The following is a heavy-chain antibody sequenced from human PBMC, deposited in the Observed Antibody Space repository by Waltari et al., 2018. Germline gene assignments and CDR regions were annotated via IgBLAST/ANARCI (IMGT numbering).Heavy chain of an antibody. CDR2: ISSSSSTI. D-gene: IGHD4-17*01. V-gene: IGHV3-48*01. Sequence: EVQLVESGGGLVQPGGSLRLSCAASGFTFSSYSMKWVRQAPGKGLEWVSYISSSSSTIYYADSVKGRFTISRDNAKNSLYLQMNSLRAEDTAVYYCARDGRYGKREAFDYWGQGTLVTVSS. J-gene: IGHJ4*02. CDR3: ARDGRYGKREAFDY. CDR1: GFTFSSYS.